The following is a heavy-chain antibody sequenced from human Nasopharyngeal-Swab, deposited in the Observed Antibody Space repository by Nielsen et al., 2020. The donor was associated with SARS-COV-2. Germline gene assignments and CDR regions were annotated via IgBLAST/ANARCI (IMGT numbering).Heavy chain of an antibody. Sequence: ASVKVSCKASGYTFTTYDITWVRQAPGQGLEWMGWSSPTNGNTNYALNFQDRVTMTADTSTNTAYMELRSLRYDDTAVYYCARDPGAATLDYWGQGSLVTVSS. J-gene: IGHJ4*02. D-gene: IGHD3-10*01. CDR3: ARDPGAATLDY. CDR2: SSPTNGNT. CDR1: GYTFTTYD. V-gene: IGHV1-18*04.